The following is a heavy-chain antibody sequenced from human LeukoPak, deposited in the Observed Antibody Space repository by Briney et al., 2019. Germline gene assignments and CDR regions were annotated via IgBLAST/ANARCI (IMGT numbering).Heavy chain of an antibody. J-gene: IGHJ4*02. CDR3: AKEQTSSGYFDY. V-gene: IGHV3-23*01. CDR2: ISGNGGRT. CDR1: GFTFNNYA. D-gene: IGHD3-10*01. Sequence: PGGSLRLSCAASGFTFNNYAMSWVSQAPGKGLEWVAAISGNGGRTYYRDSVKGRFTISRDNPKNTLYLLMNSLSAEDTALYYCAKEQTSSGYFDYWGQGTLVTVSS.